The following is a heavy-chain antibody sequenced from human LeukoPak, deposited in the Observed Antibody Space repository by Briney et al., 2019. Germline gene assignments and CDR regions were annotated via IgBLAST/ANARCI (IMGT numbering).Heavy chain of an antibody. CDR1: GLTFSTLA. CDR2: ISYDGNSK. D-gene: IGHD7-27*01. V-gene: IGHV3-30-3*01. Sequence: GRSLRLSCAASGLTFSTLAFHWVRQAPGKGLEWLAIISYDGNSKFYADSVRGRFTISRDNSRNTLYLQMSSLETEDTAVYYCARDLSSAPHDENWAANRFDPWGQGTLVTVSS. J-gene: IGHJ5*02. CDR3: ARDLSSAPHDENWAANRFDP.